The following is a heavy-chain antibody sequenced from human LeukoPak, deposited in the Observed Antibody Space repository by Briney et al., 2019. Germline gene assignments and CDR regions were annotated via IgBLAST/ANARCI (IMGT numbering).Heavy chain of an antibody. V-gene: IGHV3-30-3*01. D-gene: IGHD3-9*01. CDR1: GFTFSSYA. J-gene: IGHJ3*02. CDR3: AREDDRGAFDI. CDR2: ISYDGSNK. Sequence: GGSLRLSCAASGFTFSSYAMHWVRQAPGKGLEWVAVISYDGSNKYYADSVKGRFTISRDNSKNTLYLQMNSLRAEDTAVYYCAREDDRGAFDIWGQGTMVTVSS.